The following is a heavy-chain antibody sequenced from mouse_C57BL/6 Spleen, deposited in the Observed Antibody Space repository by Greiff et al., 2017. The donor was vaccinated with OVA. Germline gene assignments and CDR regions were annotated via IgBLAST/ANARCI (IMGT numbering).Heavy chain of an antibody. CDR3: ARSGNSNDV. V-gene: IGHV1-82*01. CDR1: GYAFSSSW. D-gene: IGHD2-5*01. CDR2: IYPGDGDT. J-gene: IGHJ1*03. Sequence: QVQLQQSGPELVKPGASVKISCKASGYAFSSSWMNWVKQRPGKGLEWIGRIYPGDGDTNYNGKFKGKATLTADKSSSTAYMQLSSLTSEDAAVYFCARSGNSNDVWGTGTTVTVSS.